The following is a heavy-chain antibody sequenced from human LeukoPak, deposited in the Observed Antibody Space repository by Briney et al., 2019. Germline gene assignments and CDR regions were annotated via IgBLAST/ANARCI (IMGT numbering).Heavy chain of an antibody. CDR1: GFTFSDYY. J-gene: IGHJ4*02. CDR2: ISSSGSTI. D-gene: IGHD6-19*01. Sequence: GGSLRLSCAASGFTFSDYYMSWIRQAPGKGLEWVSYISSSGSTIYYADSVKGRFTISRDNAKNSLYLQMNSLRAEGTAVYYCARESARQYSSGWFEPRYYFDYWGQGTLVTVSS. V-gene: IGHV3-11*01. CDR3: ARESARQYSSGWFEPRYYFDY.